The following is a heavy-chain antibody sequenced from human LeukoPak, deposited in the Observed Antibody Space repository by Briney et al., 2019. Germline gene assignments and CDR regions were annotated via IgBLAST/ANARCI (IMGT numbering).Heavy chain of an antibody. J-gene: IGHJ4*02. CDR2: IKQDGSEK. D-gene: IGHD3-3*01. CDR1: GLTVSSNY. CDR3: ASQMGDFWSGYSVDY. Sequence: GGSLRLSCAASGLTVSSNYMSWVRQAPGKGLEWVANIKQDGSEKYYVDSVKGRFTISRDNAKNSLYLQMNSLRAEDTAVYYCASQMGDFWSGYSVDYWGQGTLVTVSS. V-gene: IGHV3-7*01.